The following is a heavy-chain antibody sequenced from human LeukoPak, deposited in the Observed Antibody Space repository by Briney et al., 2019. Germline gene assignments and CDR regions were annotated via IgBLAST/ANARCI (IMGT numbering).Heavy chain of an antibody. CDR2: IYSGGST. D-gene: IGHD6-13*01. V-gene: IGHV3-66*01. Sequence: PGGSLRLSCAASGFTVSSNYMSWVRQAPGKGLEWVSVIYSGGSTYYADSVKGRFTISRDNSKNTLYLQMNSLRADDTAVYYCARPYSSTLLDAFDIWGQGTMVTVCS. J-gene: IGHJ3*02. CDR1: GFTVSSNY. CDR3: ARPYSSTLLDAFDI.